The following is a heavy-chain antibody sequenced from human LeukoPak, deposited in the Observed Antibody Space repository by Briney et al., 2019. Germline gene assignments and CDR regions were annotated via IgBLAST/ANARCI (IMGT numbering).Heavy chain of an antibody. D-gene: IGHD1-7*01. J-gene: IGHJ4*02. CDR1: GYTFTSYG. Sequence: GASVKVPCKASGYTFTSYGISWVRQAPGQGLEWMGWISAYNGNTNYAQKFQGRVTITADESTSTAYMELSSLRSEDTAVYYCARGVELVYFDYWGQGTLVTVSS. V-gene: IGHV1-18*01. CDR3: ARGVELVYFDY. CDR2: ISAYNGNT.